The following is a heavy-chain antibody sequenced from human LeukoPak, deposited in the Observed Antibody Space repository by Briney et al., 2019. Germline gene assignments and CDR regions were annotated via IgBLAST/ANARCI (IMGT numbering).Heavy chain of an antibody. CDR2: IYTSGST. J-gene: IGHJ4*02. D-gene: IGHD6-13*01. CDR3: ARRASSCCYFDY. CDR1: GRSISTYY. V-gene: IGHV4-4*07. Sequence: SETLSLTCTVSGRSISTYYWTWVRQAAGKGLEWIGPIYTSGSTSYNPSLMNRVTMSLDTSKNQFSLQLSSVTAADTAVYYCARRASSCCYFDYWGQGTLVTVSS.